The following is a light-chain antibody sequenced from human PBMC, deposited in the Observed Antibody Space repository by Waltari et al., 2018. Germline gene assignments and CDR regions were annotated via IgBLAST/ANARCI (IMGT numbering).Light chain of an antibody. CDR3: QQYHYWLPWGT. Sequence: EIVMTQSPATLSVSPGERATLSCRASQTIPSNLAWYQQKPGQAPRLLIYGASTRATGIPVRFSGSGSGTEFTLTISSLQSEDFAIYYCQQYHYWLPWGTFGQGTKVEIK. CDR1: QTIPSN. J-gene: IGKJ1*01. CDR2: GAS. V-gene: IGKV3D-15*01.